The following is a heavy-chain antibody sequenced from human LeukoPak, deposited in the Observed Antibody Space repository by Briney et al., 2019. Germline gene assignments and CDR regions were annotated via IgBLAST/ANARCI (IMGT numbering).Heavy chain of an antibody. CDR3: AKAGSRLVYFDY. CDR2: ISGSGGST. J-gene: IGHJ4*02. V-gene: IGHV3-23*01. CDR1: GFTFSSYA. D-gene: IGHD3-16*01. Sequence: GGSLRLSCAASGFTFSSYAISWVRQAPGKGLEWVSAISGSGGSTYYADSVKGRFTISRDNSKNTLYLQMNSLRAEDTAVYYCAKAGSRLVYFDYWGQGTLVTVSS.